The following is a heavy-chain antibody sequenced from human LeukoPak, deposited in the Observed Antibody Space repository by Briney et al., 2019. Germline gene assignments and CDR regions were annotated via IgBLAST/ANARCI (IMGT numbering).Heavy chain of an antibody. CDR2: IKPSGGST. J-gene: IGHJ6*03. Sequence: ASLKVSCKASGYTFTSYYMHWVRQAPGQGLEWMGIIKPSGGSTSYAQKFQGRVTMTRDTSTSTVYMELSSLRSEDTAVYYCARGDYGDQYYMDVWGKGTTVTVSS. D-gene: IGHD4-17*01. V-gene: IGHV1-46*01. CDR1: GYTFTSYY. CDR3: ARGDYGDQYYMDV.